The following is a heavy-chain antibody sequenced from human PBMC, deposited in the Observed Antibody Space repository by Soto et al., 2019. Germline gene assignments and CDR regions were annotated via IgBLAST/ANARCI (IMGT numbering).Heavy chain of an antibody. J-gene: IGHJ4*02. Sequence: QITLKESGPTRVRPTQTLTLTCTFSGFSLSTHGVGVGWIRQPPGKALEGLALIYWDDDKRYTSSLKNRLTINKDTSRNQVVLTVTNMDPVDTATYYCAHRVALGGNWNGGSFDFWGPGALVTVSS. CDR1: GFSLSTHGVG. D-gene: IGHD1-1*01. V-gene: IGHV2-5*02. CDR3: AHRVALGGNWNGGSFDF. CDR2: IYWDDDK.